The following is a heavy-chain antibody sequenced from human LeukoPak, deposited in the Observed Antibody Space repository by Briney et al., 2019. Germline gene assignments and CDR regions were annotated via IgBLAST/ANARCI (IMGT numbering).Heavy chain of an antibody. D-gene: IGHD6-19*01. CDR1: GGSISSYY. V-gene: IGHV4-59*01. Sequence: SETLSLTCTVSGGSISSYYWSWIRQPPGKGLEWIGYIYYSGSTNYNPSLKSRVTISVDTSKNQFSLKLSSVTAADTAVYYCASQSSAVAGIDYWGQGTLVTVSS. CDR2: IYYSGST. J-gene: IGHJ4*02. CDR3: ASQSSAVAGIDY.